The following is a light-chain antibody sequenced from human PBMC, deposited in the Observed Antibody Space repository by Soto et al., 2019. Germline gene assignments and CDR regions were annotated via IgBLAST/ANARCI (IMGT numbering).Light chain of an antibody. V-gene: IGLV2-8*01. CDR2: EVN. J-gene: IGLJ1*01. CDR3: ISHAGTSNV. Sequence: QSALTQPPSASGSLGQSVAISCTGTSSDVGATDYVSWYQHHSGKAPKLLLYEVNKRPSGVPDRFSGSKSGNTASLTVSVLRADDEADYYCISHAGTSNVLGTGTKVTVL. CDR1: SSDVGATDY.